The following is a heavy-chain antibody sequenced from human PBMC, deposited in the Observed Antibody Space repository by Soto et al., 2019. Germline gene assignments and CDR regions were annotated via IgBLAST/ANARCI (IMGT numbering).Heavy chain of an antibody. Sequence: QVQLQESGPGLVKPSQTLSLTCTVSGGSISSGGYYWSWIRQHPGKGLEWIGYIYYSGSTYYNPSLKRRVTISVDTSKNQFSLKLSSVTAADTAVYYCARGSYCTNGVCYRSWYFDLWGRGTLVTVSS. CDR1: GGSISSGGYY. CDR3: ARGSYCTNGVCYRSWYFDL. V-gene: IGHV4-31*03. D-gene: IGHD2-8*01. J-gene: IGHJ2*01. CDR2: IYYSGST.